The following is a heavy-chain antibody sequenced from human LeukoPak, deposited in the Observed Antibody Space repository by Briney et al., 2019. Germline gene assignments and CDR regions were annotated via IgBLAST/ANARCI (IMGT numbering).Heavy chain of an antibody. CDR3: ARAPWSSTPNWFDP. V-gene: IGHV3-21*01. CDR1: GFTFSSYS. J-gene: IGHJ5*02. D-gene: IGHD6-13*01. Sequence: GGSLRLSCAASGFTFSSYSMNWVRQAPGKGLEWVSSISSSSYIYYADSVKGRFTISRDNAKNSLYLQMNSLRAEDTAVYYCARAPWSSTPNWFDPWGQGTLVTVSS. CDR2: ISSSSYI.